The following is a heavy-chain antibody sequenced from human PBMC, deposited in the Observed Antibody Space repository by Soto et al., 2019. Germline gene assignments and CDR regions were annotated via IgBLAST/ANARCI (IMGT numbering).Heavy chain of an antibody. CDR2: INHSGST. CDR1: GGSFSGYY. J-gene: IGHJ6*02. CDR3: VRSTSWNNYYYYGVDV. D-gene: IGHD2-2*01. Sequence: TSETLSLTCAVYGGSFSGYYWSWIRQPPGKGLEWIGEINHSGSTNYNPSLKSRVTISVDTSKNQFSLKLSSVTAADTAVYYCVRSTSWNNYYYYGVDVWGQGTTVTVSS. V-gene: IGHV4-34*01.